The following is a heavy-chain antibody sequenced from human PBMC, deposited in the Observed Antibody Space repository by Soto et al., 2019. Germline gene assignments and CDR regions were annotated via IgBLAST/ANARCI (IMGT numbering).Heavy chain of an antibody. D-gene: IGHD2-21*02. Sequence: EVQLLESGGGLVKPGESLRLSCAASGFTFSIYAMMWVRQPPGKGQEWVAGMTGSGGDIRYADSVKGRFTISKDNSKNTLYLQMNSVGAEDTAMYYCAKDAVYGDGLWLAANWGQGTLVTVSS. V-gene: IGHV3-23*01. J-gene: IGHJ4*02. CDR1: GFTFSIYA. CDR2: MTGSGGDI. CDR3: AKDAVYGDGLWLAAN.